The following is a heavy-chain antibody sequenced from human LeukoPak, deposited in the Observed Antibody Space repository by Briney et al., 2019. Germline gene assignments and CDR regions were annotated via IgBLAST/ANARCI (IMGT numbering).Heavy chain of an antibody. CDR3: ASFYQVYYFDY. Sequence: PSETLSLTCTVSGGSISSGGYYWSWIRQPPGKGLEWIGYIYYSGTTYYSPSLKSRVTISVDTSKNQFSLKLSSVTAADTAVYYCASFYQVYYFDYWGQGTLVTVSS. V-gene: IGHV4-30-4*01. D-gene: IGHD3-16*02. CDR2: IYYSGTT. J-gene: IGHJ4*02. CDR1: GGSISSGGYY.